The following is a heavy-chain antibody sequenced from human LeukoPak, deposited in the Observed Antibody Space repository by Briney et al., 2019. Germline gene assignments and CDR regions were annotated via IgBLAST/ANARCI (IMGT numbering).Heavy chain of an antibody. CDR1: GDSISYHNYY. D-gene: IGHD6-19*01. CDR2: VYYTGNT. J-gene: IGHJ3*01. V-gene: IGHV4-39*01. CDR3: ARLRAMAGHRGGFDF. Sequence: PSETLSLTCAVSGDSISYHNYYWDWIRQPPGKGLEWIGTVYYTGNTYYNPSFKSRVAISVDTSKNQFSLQLTSMTAADTAVYYCARLRAMAGHRGGFDFWGRGTMVTVSS.